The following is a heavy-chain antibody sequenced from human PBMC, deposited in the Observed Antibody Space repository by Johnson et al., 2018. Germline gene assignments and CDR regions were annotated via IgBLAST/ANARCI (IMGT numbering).Heavy chain of an antibody. CDR3: AKEAFNVGGFGDVHQGGAFDI. J-gene: IGHJ3*02. CDR1: GFTFSSYA. D-gene: IGHD3-10*01. CDR2: ISGSGGSP. Sequence: VQLVQSGGGVVQPGRSLRLSCAASGFTFSSYAMSWVRQAPGKGLEWVSAISGSGGSPYYADSVQGRFTICRDNSKNTLYLQMNSLRAEDTAVYYCAKEAFNVGGFGDVHQGGAFDIWGQGTMVTVSS. V-gene: IGHV3-23*04.